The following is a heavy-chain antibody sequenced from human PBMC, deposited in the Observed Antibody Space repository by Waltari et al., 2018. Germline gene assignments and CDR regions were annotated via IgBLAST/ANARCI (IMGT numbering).Heavy chain of an antibody. CDR1: GGSISSSSYY. V-gene: IGHV4-39*01. Sequence: QLQLQESGPGLVKPSETLSLTCTVSGGSISSSSYYWGWIRQPPGKGLEWIGSIYYSGSTYYNPSLKSRVTISVDTSKNQFSLKLSSVTAADTAVYYCARRGERYYYYGMDVWGQGTTVTVSS. CDR3: ARRGERYYYYGMDV. D-gene: IGHD2-21*01. CDR2: IYYSGST. J-gene: IGHJ6*02.